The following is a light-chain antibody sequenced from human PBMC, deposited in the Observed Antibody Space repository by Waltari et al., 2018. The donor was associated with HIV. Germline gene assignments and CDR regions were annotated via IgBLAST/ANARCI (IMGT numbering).Light chain of an antibody. CDR1: STNVGSYSL. V-gene: IGLV2-23*01. J-gene: IGLJ3*02. CDR3: CSYGGDDTLV. Sequence: QSALTQPASVSGSLGQSITISCPGASTNVGSYSLVSWYQTRPGQSPTLIIYDDSKRPLGISSRFSGSKSGNTASLTISGLQSEDEADYYCCSYGGDDTLVFGGGTKVTAL. CDR2: DDS.